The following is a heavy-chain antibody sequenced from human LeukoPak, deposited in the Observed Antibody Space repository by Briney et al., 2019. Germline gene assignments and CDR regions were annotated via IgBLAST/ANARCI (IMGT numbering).Heavy chain of an antibody. D-gene: IGHD3-10*02. Sequence: GGSLRLSCAASGFTVSSNYMSWVRQAPGKGVEWVSVIYSGGSTYYADSVKGRFTISRDNSKNTLYLQMNSLRAEDTAVYYCARGVLSYYVSGDAFDIWGQGTMVTVSS. CDR1: GFTVSSNY. CDR2: IYSGGST. CDR3: ARGVLSYYVSGDAFDI. V-gene: IGHV3-66*01. J-gene: IGHJ3*02.